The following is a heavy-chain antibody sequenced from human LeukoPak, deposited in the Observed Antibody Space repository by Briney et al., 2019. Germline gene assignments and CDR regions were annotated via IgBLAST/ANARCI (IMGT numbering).Heavy chain of an antibody. D-gene: IGHD1-26*01. Sequence: PGGSLRLSCAASGFTFSSYSMNWVRQAPGKGLEWVSSISSSSSYIYYAYSVKGGFSISRDTAKKSLYLQMNSRRAEDTAVYYCARGVGFELPDYWGQGTLVTVSS. CDR1: GFTFSSYS. CDR3: ARGVGFELPDY. V-gene: IGHV3-21*01. CDR2: ISSSSSYI. J-gene: IGHJ4*02.